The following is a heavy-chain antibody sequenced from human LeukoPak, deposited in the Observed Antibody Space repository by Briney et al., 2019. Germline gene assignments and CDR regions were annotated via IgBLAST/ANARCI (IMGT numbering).Heavy chain of an antibody. CDR3: ARDVGMDV. J-gene: IGHJ6*02. CDR1: GVSISIYY. Sequence: PSETLSLTRTVSGVSISIYYWSWIRQPPGKGLEWIGYIYYSGSTNYNPSLKSRVTISVDTSKNQFSLKLSSVTAADTAVYYCARDVGMDVWGQGTTVTVSS. CDR2: IYYSGST. V-gene: IGHV4-59*01.